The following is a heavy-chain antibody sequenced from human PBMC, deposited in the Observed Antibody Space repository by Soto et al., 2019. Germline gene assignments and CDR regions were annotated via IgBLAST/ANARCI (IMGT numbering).Heavy chain of an antibody. CDR1: GGSISSSSYY. Sequence: SETLSLTCTVSGGSISSSSYYWGWIRQPPGKGLEWIGSIYYRGSTYYNPSLKSRVTISVDTSKNQFSLKLSSVTAADTAVYYCARRIAAAGTFAFDIWGQGTMVTVSS. V-gene: IGHV4-39*07. CDR2: IYYRGST. J-gene: IGHJ3*02. CDR3: ARRIAAAGTFAFDI. D-gene: IGHD6-13*01.